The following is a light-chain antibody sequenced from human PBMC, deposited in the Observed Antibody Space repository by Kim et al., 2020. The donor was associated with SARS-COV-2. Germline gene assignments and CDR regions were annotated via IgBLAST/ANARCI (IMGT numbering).Light chain of an antibody. CDR2: QAY. CDR1: QSISNW. J-gene: IGKJ2*01. CDR3: QQFHVYPVT. V-gene: IGKV1-5*03. Sequence: DIQMTQSPSTLSASRGDRVTITCRASQSISNWLAWYQQKPGKAPNFLISQAYGLESGVPSRFSGSGSGTEFSLTISSLQPDDSGTYYCQQFHVYPVTFGQGTKLEI.